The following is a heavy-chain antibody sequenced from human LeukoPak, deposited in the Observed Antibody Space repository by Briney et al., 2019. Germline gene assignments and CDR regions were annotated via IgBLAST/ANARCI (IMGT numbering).Heavy chain of an antibody. J-gene: IGHJ6*02. V-gene: IGHV4-34*01. CDR1: GGSFSGYY. CDR3: ARGRTLVYCGGDCYFHYYYYYGMDV. D-gene: IGHD2-21*02. CDR2: INHSGST. Sequence: SETLSLTCAVYGGSFSGYYWSWIRQPPGKGLEWIGEINHSGSTNYNPSLKSRVTISVDTSKNQFSLKLSSVTAADTAVYYCARGRTLVYCGGDCYFHYYYYYGMDVWGQGTTVTVSS.